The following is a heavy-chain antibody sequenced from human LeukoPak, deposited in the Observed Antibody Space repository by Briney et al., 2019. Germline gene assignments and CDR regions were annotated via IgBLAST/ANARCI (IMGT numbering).Heavy chain of an antibody. CDR2: TYYRSKWYN. D-gene: IGHD6-19*01. V-gene: IGHV6-1*01. CDR3: AREEAVAGRPAAWGHYYYGMDV. Sequence: SQTLSLTCAISGDSVSSNSAAWNWIRQSPSRGLEWLGRTYYRSKWYNDYAVSVKSRITINPDTSKNQFSLQLNSVTPEDTAVYYCAREEAVAGRPAAWGHYYYGMDVWGQGTTVTVSS. CDR1: GDSVSSNSAA. J-gene: IGHJ6*02.